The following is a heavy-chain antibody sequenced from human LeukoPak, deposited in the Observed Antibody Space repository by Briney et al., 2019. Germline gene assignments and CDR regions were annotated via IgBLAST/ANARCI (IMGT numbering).Heavy chain of an antibody. CDR3: ARGTLEWELLLDDAFDI. CDR2: INHSGST. CDR1: GVSISSYY. J-gene: IGHJ3*02. D-gene: IGHD1-26*01. V-gene: IGHV4-34*01. Sequence: SETLSLTCTVSGVSISSYYWSWIRQPPGKGLEWIGEINHSGSTNYNPSLKSRVTISVDTSKSQFSLKLRSVTAADTAVYYCARGTLEWELLLDDAFDIWGQGTMVTVSS.